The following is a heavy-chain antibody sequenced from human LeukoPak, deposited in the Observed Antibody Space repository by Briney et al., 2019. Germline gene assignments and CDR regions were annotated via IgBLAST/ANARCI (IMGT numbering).Heavy chain of an antibody. CDR1: GGSVSTYY. J-gene: IGHJ2*01. Sequence: SETLSLTCNVSGGSVSTYYWSWIRQHPGKGLEWIGYIYYSGSTYYNPSLKSRVTISVDTSKNQFSLKLSSVTAADTAVYYCARDRYTVVSWYFDLWGRGTLVTVSS. CDR3: ARDRYTVVSWYFDL. V-gene: IGHV4-59*06. D-gene: IGHD4-23*01. CDR2: IYYSGST.